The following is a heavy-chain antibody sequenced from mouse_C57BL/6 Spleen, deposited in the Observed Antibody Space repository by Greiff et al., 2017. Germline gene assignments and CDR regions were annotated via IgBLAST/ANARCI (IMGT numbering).Heavy chain of an antibody. J-gene: IGHJ4*01. D-gene: IGHD1-1*01. CDR2: INPGSGGT. V-gene: IGHV1-54*01. Sequence: QVQLQQSGAELVRPGTSVKVSCKASGYAFTNYLIEWVKQRPGQGLEWIGVINPGSGGTNYNEKFKGKATLTADTSSSTAYMQLSSLTSEDSAVYFCARGGDYGSSVFYAMDYWGQGTSVTVSS. CDR3: ARGGDYGSSVFYAMDY. CDR1: GYAFTNYL.